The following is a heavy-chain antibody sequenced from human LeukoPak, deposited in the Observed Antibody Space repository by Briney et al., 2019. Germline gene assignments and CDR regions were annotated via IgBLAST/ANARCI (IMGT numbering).Heavy chain of an antibody. CDR3: AKAYSNYFSYSYYYMDV. Sequence: PGRSLRLSCAASGFSFSSFAMNWVRQAPGKGLEWVSTISASGGSTYYADSVKGRFSISRDNSKNTLSLQVNSLRAEDTAVYFCAKAYSNYFSYSYYYMDVWGKGTTVTVSS. J-gene: IGHJ6*03. CDR2: ISASGGST. CDR1: GFSFSSFA. D-gene: IGHD4-11*01. V-gene: IGHV3-23*01.